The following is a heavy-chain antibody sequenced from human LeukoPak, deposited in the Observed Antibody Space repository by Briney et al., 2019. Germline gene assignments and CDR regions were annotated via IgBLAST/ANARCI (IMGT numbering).Heavy chain of an antibody. CDR1: GFTLGDHA. J-gene: IGHJ6*02. Sequence: GGSLRLSCTSSGFTLGDHAMTWVRQVPGKGLEWVGFIRSNAYRGTTEYAASVKGRFTISRDDSKNVVYLQMIGLKSEDTAVYYCSRGPIQLWVHNGMDVWGQGTTVTVSS. V-gene: IGHV3-49*04. CDR2: IRSNAYRGTT. CDR3: SRGPIQLWVHNGMDV. D-gene: IGHD5-24*01.